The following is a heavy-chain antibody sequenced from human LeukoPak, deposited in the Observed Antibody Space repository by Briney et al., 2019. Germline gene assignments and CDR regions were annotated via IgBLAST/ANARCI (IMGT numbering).Heavy chain of an antibody. D-gene: IGHD7-27*01. CDR2: IRYDGSNK. V-gene: IGHV3-30*02. CDR3: ARALLGTHWFDP. Sequence: GGSLRLSCAASGFTFSSYGMHWVRQAPGKGLEWVAFIRYDGSNKYYADSVKGRFTISRDNAKNSLYLQMNSLRAEDTAVYYCARALLGTHWFDPWGQRTLVTVSS. CDR1: GFTFSSYG. J-gene: IGHJ5*02.